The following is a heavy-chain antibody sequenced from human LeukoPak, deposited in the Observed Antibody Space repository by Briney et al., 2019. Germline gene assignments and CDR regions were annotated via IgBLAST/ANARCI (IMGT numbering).Heavy chain of an antibody. V-gene: IGHV4-59*01. J-gene: IGHJ5*02. CDR2: IYYSGST. CDR1: GGSISSYY. D-gene: IGHD3-10*01. Sequence: PSETLSLTCTVSGGSISSYYWSWIRQPPGKGLEWIGYIYYSGSTNYNPSLKSRVTISVDTSKNQFSLKLSSVTAADTAVYYCAGPINYYGPFDPWGQGTLVTVSS. CDR3: AGPINYYGPFDP.